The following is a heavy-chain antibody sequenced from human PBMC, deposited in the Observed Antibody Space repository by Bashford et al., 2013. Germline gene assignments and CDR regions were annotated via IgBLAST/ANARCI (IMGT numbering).Heavy chain of an antibody. CDR3: AKDHRGYCSSTSCSXFDY. Sequence: GSLRLSCAASGFTFSSYAMSWVRQAPGKGLEWVSAISGSGGSTYYADSVKGRFTISRDNSKNTLYLQMNSLRAEDTAVYYCAKDHRGYCSSTSCSXFDYWAREPWSPSPQ. V-gene: IGHV3-23*01. CDR1: GFTFSSYA. CDR2: ISGSGGST. D-gene: IGHD2-2*01. J-gene: IGHJ4*02.